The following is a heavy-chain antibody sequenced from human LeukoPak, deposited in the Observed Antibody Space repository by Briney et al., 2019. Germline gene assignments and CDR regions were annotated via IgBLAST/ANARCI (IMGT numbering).Heavy chain of an antibody. Sequence: SETLSLTCTVSGGSIASSSHFYGWIRQPPGKGLEWIGTIYHSGRTYYNPSLKSRVTISLDTSKNQFSLKLSSVTAADTAVYYCARLLTYSSSWYRRYYFDYWGQGTLVTVSS. D-gene: IGHD6-13*01. CDR1: GGSIASSSHF. CDR3: ARLLTYSSSWYRRYYFDY. CDR2: IYHSGRT. J-gene: IGHJ4*02. V-gene: IGHV4-39*07.